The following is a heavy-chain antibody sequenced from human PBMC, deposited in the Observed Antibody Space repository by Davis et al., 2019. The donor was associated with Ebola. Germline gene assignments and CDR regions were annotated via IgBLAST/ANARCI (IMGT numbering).Heavy chain of an antibody. V-gene: IGHV4-34*01. J-gene: IGHJ5*02. CDR3: ARHVYDSSGYGWFDP. Sequence: SETLSLTCAVYGGSFSSYYWSWIRQPPGKGLEWIGEINHSGSTNYNPSLKSRVTISVDTSKNQFSLKLSSVTAADTAVYYCARHVYDSSGYGWFDPWGQGTLVTVSS. CDR1: GGSFSSYY. CDR2: INHSGST. D-gene: IGHD3-22*01.